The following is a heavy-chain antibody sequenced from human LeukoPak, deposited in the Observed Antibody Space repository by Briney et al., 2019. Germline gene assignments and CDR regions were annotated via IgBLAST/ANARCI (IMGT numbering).Heavy chain of an antibody. D-gene: IGHD6-19*01. CDR2: ISYDGSNK. J-gene: IGHJ4*02. CDR3: ARDSDAYSSGWLFDY. CDR1: GFTFSSYA. V-gene: IGHV3-30*04. Sequence: GGSLGLSCAASGFTFSSYAMHWVRQAPGKGLEWVAVISYDGSNKYYADSVKGRFTISRDNSKNTLYLQMNSLRAEDTAVYYCARDSDAYSSGWLFDYWGQGTLVTVSS.